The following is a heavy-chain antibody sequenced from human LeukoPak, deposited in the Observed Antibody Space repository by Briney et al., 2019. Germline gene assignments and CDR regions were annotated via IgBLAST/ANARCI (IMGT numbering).Heavy chain of an antibody. D-gene: IGHD3-22*01. V-gene: IGHV4-39*01. CDR2: IYYSGST. J-gene: IGHJ4*02. Sequence: SETLSLTCTVSGGSISSRSYYWGWIRQPPGKGLEWSGSIYYSGSTYYNPSLKSRVTISVDTSKNKFSLKLSSVTAADTAVYYCVHSSGYYGVDYWSQGTLVTVSS. CDR1: GGSISSRSYY. CDR3: VHSSGYYGVDY.